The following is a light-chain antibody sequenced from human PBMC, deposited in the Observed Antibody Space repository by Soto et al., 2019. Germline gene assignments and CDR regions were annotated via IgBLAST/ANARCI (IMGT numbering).Light chain of an antibody. V-gene: IGLV2-18*02. Sequence: QSALTQPPSVSGSPGQLVTISCTGTSSDVGSYNRVSWYQQPPGTAPKLMIYEVSNRPSGVPDRFSGSKSGNTASLTISGLQPEDEADYYCNSYTSSNTYVFGTGTKGT. CDR3: NSYTSSNTYV. CDR1: SSDVGSYNR. CDR2: EVS. J-gene: IGLJ1*01.